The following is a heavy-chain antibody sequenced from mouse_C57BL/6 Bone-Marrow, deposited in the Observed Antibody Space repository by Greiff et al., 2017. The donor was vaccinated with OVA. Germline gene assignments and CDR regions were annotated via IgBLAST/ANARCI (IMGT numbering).Heavy chain of an antibody. CDR3: ARFSYYYGSSLYYFDY. CDR2: IDPSDSYT. J-gene: IGHJ2*01. Sequence: QVHVKQPGAELVMPGASVKLSCKASGYTFTSYWMHWVKQRPGQGLEWIGEIDPSDSYTNYNQKFKGKSTLTVDKSSSTAYMQLSSLTSEDSAVYYCARFSYYYGSSLYYFDYWGQGTTLTVSS. V-gene: IGHV1-69*01. CDR1: GYTFTSYW. D-gene: IGHD1-1*01.